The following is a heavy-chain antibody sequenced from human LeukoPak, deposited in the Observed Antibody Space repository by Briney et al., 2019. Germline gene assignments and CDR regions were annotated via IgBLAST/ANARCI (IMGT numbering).Heavy chain of an antibody. V-gene: IGHV1-2*02. Sequence: ASVKVSCKASGYAFTDYYLHWVRQAPGQGLEWMGWINPNSGGTNYTQKFQGRVTMTRDTSLSSAYMELSRLRSDDTAVYYCARIYYDTSGHVELTDYWGQGTLVTVSS. J-gene: IGHJ4*02. CDR3: ARIYYDTSGHVELTDY. CDR1: GYAFTDYY. D-gene: IGHD3-22*01. CDR2: INPNSGGT.